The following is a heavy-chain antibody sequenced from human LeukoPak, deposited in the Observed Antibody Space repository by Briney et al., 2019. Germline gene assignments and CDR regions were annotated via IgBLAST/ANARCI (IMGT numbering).Heavy chain of an antibody. CDR2: IYYSGST. Sequence: TSETLSLTCTVSGGSISSYYWSWIWQPPGKGLEWIGYIYYSGSTNYNPSLKSRVTISVDTSKNQFSLKLSSVTAADTAVYYCARVVVAATEWYFDLWGRGTLVTVSS. J-gene: IGHJ2*01. CDR3: ARVVVAATEWYFDL. CDR1: GGSISSYY. D-gene: IGHD2-15*01. V-gene: IGHV4-59*08.